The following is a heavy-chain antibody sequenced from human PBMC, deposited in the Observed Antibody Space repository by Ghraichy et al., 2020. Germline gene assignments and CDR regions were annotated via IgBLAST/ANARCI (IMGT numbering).Heavy chain of an antibody. D-gene: IGHD4-23*01. J-gene: IGHJ4*02. CDR1: GFTFSSYS. CDR2: ISSSSSYI. CDR3: ARDRETTVVTPFDY. Sequence: LSLTCAASGFTFSSYSMNWVRQAPGKGLEWVSSISSSSSYIYYADSVKGRFTISRDNAKNSLYLQMNSLRAEDTAVYYCARDRETTVVTPFDYWGQGTLVTVSS. V-gene: IGHV3-21*01.